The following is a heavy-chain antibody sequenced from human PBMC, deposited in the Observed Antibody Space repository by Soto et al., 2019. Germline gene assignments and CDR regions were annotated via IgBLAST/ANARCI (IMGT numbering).Heavy chain of an antibody. J-gene: IGHJ6*02. D-gene: IGHD6-6*01. CDR3: ATLKVSSSLYYYGMDV. V-gene: IGHV1-24*01. CDR2: FDPEDGET. CDR1: GYTLTELS. Sequence: ASVKVSCKVSGYTLTELSMHWVRQAPGKGLEWMGGFDPEDGETIYAQKFQGRVTMTEDTSTDTAYMELSSLRSEDTAVYYCATLKVSSSLYYYGMDVWGQGTTVTVSS.